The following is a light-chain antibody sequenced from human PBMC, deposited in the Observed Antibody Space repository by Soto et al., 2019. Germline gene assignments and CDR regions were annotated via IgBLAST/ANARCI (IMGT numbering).Light chain of an antibody. Sequence: EIVLTQSPATLSLSPGERATLSCRASQSVSNYLLWYQHKPGQAPRLLIYDASNRATDIPARFSGSGSGTDFTLTISSLEPEDFAFYYCQLRSTTPLTFGGGTQVEIK. CDR1: QSVSNY. J-gene: IGKJ4*01. CDR2: DAS. V-gene: IGKV3-11*01. CDR3: QLRSTTPLT.